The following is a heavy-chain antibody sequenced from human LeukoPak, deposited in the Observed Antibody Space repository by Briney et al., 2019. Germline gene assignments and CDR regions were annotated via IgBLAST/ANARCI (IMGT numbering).Heavy chain of an antibody. Sequence: PSETLSLTCAVYGGSFSDYSWTWIRHPPGKGREWIGEINHSGGTNHNPSLMGRGSMSVDTSKNQIYLKVSSVTAADTAVYYCARVGYSSSINDWSRTGLGAYPTKYYYYMDVWGKGTTVTVSS. V-gene: IGHV4-34*01. CDR2: INHSGGT. J-gene: IGHJ6*03. CDR1: GGSFSDYS. D-gene: IGHD5-18*01. CDR3: ARVGYSSSINDWSRTGLGAYPTKYYYYMDV.